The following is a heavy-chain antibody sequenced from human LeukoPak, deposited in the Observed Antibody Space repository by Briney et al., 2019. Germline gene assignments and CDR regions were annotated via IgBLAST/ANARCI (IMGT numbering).Heavy chain of an antibody. CDR2: IIPILGIA. J-gene: IGHJ4*02. Sequence: GASVKVSCKASGGTFSSYTISWVRQAPGQGLEWMGRIIPILGIANYAQKFQGRVTITADKSTSTAYMELSSPRSEDTAVYYCARDMGIIAAAAAFDYWGQGTLVTVSS. CDR1: GGTFSSYT. D-gene: IGHD6-13*01. CDR3: ARDMGIIAAAAAFDY. V-gene: IGHV1-69*04.